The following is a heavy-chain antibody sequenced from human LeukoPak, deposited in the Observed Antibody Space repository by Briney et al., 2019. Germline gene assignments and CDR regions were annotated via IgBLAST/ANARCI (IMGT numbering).Heavy chain of an antibody. J-gene: IGHJ6*03. CDR1: GGSISSSNW. V-gene: IGHV4-4*02. D-gene: IGHD2-15*01. CDR3: ARGTKDIVVVGYYYYYYMDV. Sequence: PSETLSLTCAVSGGSISSSNWWSWVRQPPGKGLEWIGEIYHSGSTNYNPSLKSRVTISVDKSKNQFSLKLSSVTAADTAVYYCARGTKDIVVVGYYYYYYMDVWGKGTTVTVSS. CDR2: IYHSGST.